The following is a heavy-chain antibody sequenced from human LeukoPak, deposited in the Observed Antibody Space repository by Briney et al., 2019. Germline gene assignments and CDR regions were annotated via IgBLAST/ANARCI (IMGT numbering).Heavy chain of an antibody. J-gene: IGHJ6*02. CDR3: ARASIAAAGTSPGLDV. CDR2: MNPNSGNT. V-gene: IGHV1-8*01. Sequence: ASVKVSCKASGYTFTSYDINWVRQATGQGLEWMGWMNPNSGNTGYAQKFQGRVTMTRNTSISTAYMELSSLRSEDTAVYYCARASIAAAGTSPGLDVWGQRTTVTVSS. CDR1: GYTFTSYD. D-gene: IGHD6-13*01.